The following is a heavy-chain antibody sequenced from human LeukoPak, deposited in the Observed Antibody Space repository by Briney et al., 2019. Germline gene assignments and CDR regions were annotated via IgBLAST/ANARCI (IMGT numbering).Heavy chain of an antibody. CDR1: GFTFSNFG. D-gene: IGHD4-23*01. J-gene: IGHJ4*02. V-gene: IGHV3-33*01. Sequence: GGSLRLSCTASGFTFSNFGMHWVRQAPGKGLEWVALTYYDGTNKYYADSVKGRFTISRDNSNNTLYLQMNSLRAEDTAVYYCARQITVATDHWGQGTLVTVSP. CDR3: ARQITVATDH. CDR2: TYYDGTNK.